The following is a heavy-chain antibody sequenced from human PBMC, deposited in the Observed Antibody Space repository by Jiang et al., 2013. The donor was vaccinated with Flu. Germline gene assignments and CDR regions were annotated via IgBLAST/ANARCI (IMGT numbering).Heavy chain of an antibody. CDR2: TYYRSKWYN. D-gene: IGHD7-27*01. V-gene: IGHV6-1*01. CDR1: GDSVSSNSAA. Sequence: QTLSLTCAISGDSVSSNSAAWNWIRQSPSRGLEWLGRTYYRSKWYNDYAVSVKSRITINPDTSKNQFSLQLNSVTPEDTAVYYCARGDLQNWGRWDYYYYGMDVWGKGTTVTVSS. CDR3: ARGDLQNWGRWDYYYYGMDV. J-gene: IGHJ6*04.